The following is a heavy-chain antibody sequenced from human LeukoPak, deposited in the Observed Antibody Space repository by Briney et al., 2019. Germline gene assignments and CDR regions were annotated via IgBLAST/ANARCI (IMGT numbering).Heavy chain of an antibody. V-gene: IGHV3-9*01. CDR1: GFTFDDYA. J-gene: IGHJ3*02. CDR3: AKDMVSILSGFDI. CDR2: ISGNSGSI. Sequence: GGSLRLSCAASGFTFDDYAMHWVRQAPGKGLEWVSGISGNSGSIGYADSVKGRFTISRDNAKNSLYLQMNSLRAEDTALYYCAKDMVSILSGFDIWGQGTMVTVSS. D-gene: IGHD2-15*01.